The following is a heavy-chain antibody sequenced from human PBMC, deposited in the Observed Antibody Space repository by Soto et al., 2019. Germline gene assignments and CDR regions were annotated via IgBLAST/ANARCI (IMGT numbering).Heavy chain of an antibody. Sequence: ESGGGVVQPGRSLRLSCAASGFTFSSYGMHWVRQAPGKGLEWVAVIWYDGSNKYYADSVKGRFTISRDNSKNTLYLLMNSLRAEDTAVYYCARDYYGSGRWRIFDIWGQGTMVTVSS. CDR1: GFTFSSYG. D-gene: IGHD3-10*01. J-gene: IGHJ3*02. CDR2: IWYDGSNK. CDR3: ARDYYGSGRWRIFDI. V-gene: IGHV3-33*01.